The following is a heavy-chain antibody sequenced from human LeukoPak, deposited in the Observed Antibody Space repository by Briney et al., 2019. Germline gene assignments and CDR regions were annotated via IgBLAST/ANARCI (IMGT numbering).Heavy chain of an antibody. V-gene: IGHV3-30-3*01. Sequence: PGRSLRLSCAASGFTFSSYAMHWVRQAPGKGLEWVAVISYDGSNKYYADSVKGRFTISRDDSKNTLYLQMNSLRAEDTAVYYCASTPEQQLALFDYWGQGTLVTVSS. J-gene: IGHJ4*02. D-gene: IGHD6-13*01. CDR3: ASTPEQQLALFDY. CDR1: GFTFSSYA. CDR2: ISYDGSNK.